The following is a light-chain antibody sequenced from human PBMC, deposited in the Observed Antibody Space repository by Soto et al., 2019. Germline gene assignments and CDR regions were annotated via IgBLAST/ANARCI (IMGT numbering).Light chain of an antibody. CDR2: WAS. CDR1: QSVLFSSNKKNY. CDR3: QQFYSIPHT. Sequence: DIVMTQSPDSLAVSLGERATINCKSSQSVLFSSNKKNYLAWVQQKPRQPPKLLIYWASTRESGVPDRFSGSGSGADFTLTISSLQSEDVAVYYCQQFYSIPHTFGRGTKVEIK. V-gene: IGKV4-1*01. J-gene: IGKJ1*01.